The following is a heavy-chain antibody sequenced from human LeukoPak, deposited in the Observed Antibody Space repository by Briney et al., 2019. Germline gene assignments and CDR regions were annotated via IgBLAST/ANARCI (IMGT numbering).Heavy chain of an antibody. CDR3: ARTSVVADY. Sequence: PSETLSLTCTVSGGSISSSSYYWGWIRQPPGKGLEWIGSIYYSGSTYYNPSLKSRVTISVDTSKNQFSLKLSSVTAADTAVYYCARTSVVADYWGQGTLVTVSS. CDR1: GGSISSSSYY. CDR2: IYYSGST. V-gene: IGHV4-39*07. D-gene: IGHD2-15*01. J-gene: IGHJ4*02.